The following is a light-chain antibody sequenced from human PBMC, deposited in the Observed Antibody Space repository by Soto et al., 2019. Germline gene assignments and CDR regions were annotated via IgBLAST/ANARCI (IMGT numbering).Light chain of an antibody. Sequence: QPVLTQPGSVSGSTGQSITISCTGTSSDVGGYNYVSWYQQHPGKAPKLMIYDVSNRPSGVSNRFSGSKSGNTASLTISGLQAEDEADYYCSSYTSSSSYVFGTGTKVTVL. J-gene: IGLJ1*01. CDR2: DVS. V-gene: IGLV2-14*01. CDR1: SSDVGGYNY. CDR3: SSYTSSSSYV.